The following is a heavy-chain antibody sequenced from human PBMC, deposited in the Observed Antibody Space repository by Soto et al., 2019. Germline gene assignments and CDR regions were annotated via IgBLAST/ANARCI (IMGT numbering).Heavy chain of an antibody. CDR2: ISSREVTV. CDR1: GFTFSNYY. D-gene: IGHD6-19*01. CDR3: ARVSASGWHVNGRDYFDS. J-gene: IGHJ4*02. V-gene: IGHV3-11*01. Sequence: GGSLRLSCAASGFTFSNYYMTWIRQAPGKGLECLSYISSREVTVYYADSVKGRFTISRDNTKNSLYLQMTTLRDEDTAVYYCARVSASGWHVNGRDYFDSWGQGTLVSVSS.